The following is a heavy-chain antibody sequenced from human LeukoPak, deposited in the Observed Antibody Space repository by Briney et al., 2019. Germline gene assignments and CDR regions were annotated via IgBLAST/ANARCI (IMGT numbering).Heavy chain of an antibody. Sequence: PSETLSLTCAVYGGSFRGYYWSWIRQPPGKGLEWIGEINHSGSTNYNPSLKSRVTISVDTSKNQFSLKLSSVTAADTAVYYCARGSGSAPGYWGQGTLVTVSS. CDR3: ARGSGSAPGY. J-gene: IGHJ4*02. CDR1: GGSFRGYY. D-gene: IGHD1-26*01. CDR2: INHSGST. V-gene: IGHV4-34*01.